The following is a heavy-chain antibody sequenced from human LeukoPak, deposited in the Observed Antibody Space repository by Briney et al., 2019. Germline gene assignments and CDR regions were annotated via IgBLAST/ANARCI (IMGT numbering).Heavy chain of an antibody. J-gene: IGHJ4*02. CDR1: GFSFSRYW. D-gene: IGHD1-26*01. V-gene: IGHV3-7*01. Sequence: GGSLRLSCVTSGFSFSRYWMTWVRQAPGKGLEWVAHIDHNAHYISYADSLKGRFTISRDNSRGSLFLQMNSLRSDDTAVYYCAREELVGAPYYLDSWGQGTLVTVSS. CDR3: AREELVGAPYYLDS. CDR2: IDHNAHYI.